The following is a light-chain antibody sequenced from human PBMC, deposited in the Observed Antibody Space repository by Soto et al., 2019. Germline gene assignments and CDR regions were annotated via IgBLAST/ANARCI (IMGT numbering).Light chain of an antibody. CDR3: CSYAGDDIIL. CDR2: EGS. V-gene: IGLV2-23*01. Sequence: QSALTQPASVSGSPGQSITISCTGTRSDVGNYNLVSWYQQHPGKAPKLIIYEGSKRPSGVSNRFSGSKSGYTASLTISGLQAEDEADYYCCSYAGDDIILFGGGTKLTVL. CDR1: RSDVGNYNL. J-gene: IGLJ2*01.